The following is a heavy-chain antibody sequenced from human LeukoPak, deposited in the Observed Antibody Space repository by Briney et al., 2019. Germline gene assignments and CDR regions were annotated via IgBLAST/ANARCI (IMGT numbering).Heavy chain of an antibody. D-gene: IGHD4-23*01. J-gene: IGHJ5*02. CDR3: ARDNSVEDTAWWFDP. CDR1: GYTFTSYY. CDR2: INPSGGST. Sequence: GASVKVSCKASGYTFTSYYMRWVRQAPGQGLEWMGIINPSGGSTSYAQKFQGRVTMTRDMSTSTDYMELSSLRSEDTAVYYCARDNSVEDTAWWFDPWGQGTLVTVSS. V-gene: IGHV1-46*01.